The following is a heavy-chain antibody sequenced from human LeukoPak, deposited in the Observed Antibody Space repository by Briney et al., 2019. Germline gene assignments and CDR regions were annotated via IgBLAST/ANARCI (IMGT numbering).Heavy chain of an antibody. CDR2: IYYSGST. Sequence: PSETLSLTCTVSGGSIGSYYWSWIRQPPGKGLEWIGYIYYSGSTNYNPSLKSRVTISVDTSKNQFSLKLSSVTAADTAVYYCARLSLLDAFDIWGQGTMVTVSS. V-gene: IGHV4-59*08. CDR1: GGSIGSYY. CDR3: ARLSLLDAFDI. J-gene: IGHJ3*02. D-gene: IGHD2-15*01.